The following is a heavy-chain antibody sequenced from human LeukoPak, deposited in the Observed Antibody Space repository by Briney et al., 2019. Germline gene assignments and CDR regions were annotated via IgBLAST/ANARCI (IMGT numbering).Heavy chain of an antibody. V-gene: IGHV3-74*01. CDR3: VRGGSPSEY. CDR2: IHLDGSVT. Sequence: GGSLRLSCAASGFTFSNYWMHWVRQVPGRGLVWVSRIHLDGSVTNYADSVKGRFTISIDNDKNTLYLQMDSLRAEDTAVYYCVRGGSPSEYWGQGTLVTVSS. CDR1: GFTFSNYW. D-gene: IGHD5-12*01. J-gene: IGHJ4*02.